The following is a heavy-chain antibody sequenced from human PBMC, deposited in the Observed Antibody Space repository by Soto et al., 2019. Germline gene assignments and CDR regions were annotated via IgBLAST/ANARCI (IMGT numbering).Heavy chain of an antibody. V-gene: IGHV1-69*13. CDR2: IIPIFGTA. J-gene: IGHJ6*03. Sequence: ASVKVSCKASGDTFSSYAISWVRQAPGQGLEWMGGIIPIFGTANYAQKFQGRVTITADESTSTAYMELSSLRSEDTAVYYCARDVTTGIAVAGSDYFYDYMDVWGKGTTVTVSS. CDR1: GDTFSSYA. CDR3: ARDVTTGIAVAGSDYFYDYMDV. D-gene: IGHD6-19*01.